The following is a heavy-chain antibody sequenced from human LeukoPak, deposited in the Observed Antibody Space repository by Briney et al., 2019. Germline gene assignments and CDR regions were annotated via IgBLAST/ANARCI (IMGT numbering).Heavy chain of an antibody. CDR1: GFTFSSYG. CDR2: IYYSGST. D-gene: IGHD5-24*01. CDR3: ARDGDGYNSFDY. V-gene: IGHV4-59*01. Sequence: TGGSLRLSCSASGFTFSSYGMHWVRQAPGKGLEWIGYIYYSGSTNYNPSLKSRVTISVDTSKNQFSLKLSSVTAADTAVYYCARDGDGYNSFDYWGQGTLVTVSS. J-gene: IGHJ4*02.